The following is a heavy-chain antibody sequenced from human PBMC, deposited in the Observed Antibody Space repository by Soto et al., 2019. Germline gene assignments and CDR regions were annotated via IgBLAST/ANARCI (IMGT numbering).Heavy chain of an antibody. D-gene: IGHD2-15*01. Sequence: ASVKVSCKASGCTFSNYAITWVRQAPGQGLEWLGRIIPIFGTANYAQKFQGRVTITADESTTTAYMELSSLRSDDTAVYYCAKDGGREGYFGNWFDPWGQGTLVTVSS. CDR1: GCTFSNYA. J-gene: IGHJ5*02. CDR3: AKDGGREGYFGNWFDP. V-gene: IGHV1-69*13. CDR2: IIPIFGTA.